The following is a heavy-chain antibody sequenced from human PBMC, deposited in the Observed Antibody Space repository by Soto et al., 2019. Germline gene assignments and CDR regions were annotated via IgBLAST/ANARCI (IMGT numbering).Heavy chain of an antibody. CDR2: INAGNGNT. V-gene: IGHV1-3*01. CDR1: GYTFTSYA. Sequence: ASVKVSCKASGYTFTSYAMHWVRQAPGQRLEWMGWINAGNGNTKYSQKFQGRVTITRDTSASTVYMELSSLRSEDTAVYYCARDGYNRDFDYWGQGTLVTVSS. J-gene: IGHJ4*02. D-gene: IGHD5-12*01. CDR3: ARDGYNRDFDY.